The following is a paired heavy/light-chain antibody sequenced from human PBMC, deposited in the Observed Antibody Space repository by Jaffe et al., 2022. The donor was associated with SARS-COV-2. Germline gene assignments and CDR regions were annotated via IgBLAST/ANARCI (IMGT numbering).Heavy chain of an antibody. CDR1: GFTFTTYG. CDR3: VRGPGSNVWHSAFDI. CDR2: IWYGGSKR. D-gene: IGHD2-15*01. J-gene: IGHJ3*02. V-gene: IGHV3-33*01. Sequence: QVQLVESGGGVVQPERSLRLSCAASGFTFTTYGMHWVRQAPGKGLEWVALIWYGGSKRDYADSVKGRFTISRDNTKNMVHLQMNSLRAEDTAVYYCVRGPGSNVWHSAFDIWGQGTMVTVSS.
Light chain of an antibody. J-gene: IGLJ3*02. CDR3: CSYAGSNNWV. V-gene: IGLV2-8*01. CDR1: SSDVGGYIF. CDR2: EVT. Sequence: QSALTQPPSASGSPGQSVTISCTGTSSDVGGYIFVSWYQQHPDKAPKLMIYEVTKRPSGVPDRFSGSKSGNTASLTVSGLQAEDEADYYCCSYAGSNNWVFGGGTKLTVL.